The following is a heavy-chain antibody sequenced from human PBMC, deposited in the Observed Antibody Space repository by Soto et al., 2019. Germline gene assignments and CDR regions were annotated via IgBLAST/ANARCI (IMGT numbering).Heavy chain of an antibody. CDR1: GFTFSSYG. CDR3: ARDCDYGDYYFDY. Sequence: VGSLRLSCAASGFTFSSYGMHRVRQAPGKGLEWVAVIWYDGSNKYYADSVKGRFTISRDNSKNTLYLQMNSLRAEDTAVYYCARDCDYGDYYFDYWGQGTQVTVSS. D-gene: IGHD4-17*01. V-gene: IGHV3-33*01. CDR2: IWYDGSNK. J-gene: IGHJ4*02.